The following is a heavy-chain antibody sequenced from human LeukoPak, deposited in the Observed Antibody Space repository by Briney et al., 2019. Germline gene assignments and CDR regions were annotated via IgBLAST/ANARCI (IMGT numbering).Heavy chain of an antibody. CDR1: GFTFSSYP. V-gene: IGHV3-23*01. CDR2: ISGSGGST. D-gene: IGHD3-3*01. J-gene: IGHJ6*03. CDR3: AKDLLDYYDFWSGYPAPMDV. Sequence: GGSLRLSCAASGFTFSSYPMSWVRQAPGKGLEWVSAISGSGGSTYYADSVKGRFTISRDNSKNTLYLQMNSLRAEDTAVYYCAKDLLDYYDFWSGYPAPMDVWGKGTTVTVSS.